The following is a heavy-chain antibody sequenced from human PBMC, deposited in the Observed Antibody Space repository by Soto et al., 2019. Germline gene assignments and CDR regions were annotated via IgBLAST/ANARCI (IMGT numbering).Heavy chain of an antibody. J-gene: IGHJ5*01. Sequence: QVQLVQSGAEVKKPGASVTVSCKASGYTFTNYDINWVRQATGQGLEWVGWMNPNSGNTGYAQKFQGRVTMTRKTSISTAYMELSSLRSEDTAVYYCARAPYVAAINWFDSWGQGTLVTVSS. V-gene: IGHV1-8*01. D-gene: IGHD2-2*02. CDR2: MNPNSGNT. CDR3: ARAPYVAAINWFDS. CDR1: GYTFTNYD.